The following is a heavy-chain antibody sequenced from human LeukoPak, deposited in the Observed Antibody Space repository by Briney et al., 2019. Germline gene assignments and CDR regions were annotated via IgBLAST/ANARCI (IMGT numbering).Heavy chain of an antibody. CDR3: ARATTYYDFWSGYYKDTSHYYYMDV. CDR1: GFTFSSYG. CDR2: IWYDGSNK. J-gene: IGHJ6*03. Sequence: TGGSLRLSCAASGFTFSSYGMHWVRQAPGKGLEWVAVIWYDGSNKYYADSVKGRFTISRDNSKNTLYLQMNSLRAEDTAVYYCARATTYYDFWSGYYKDTSHYYYMDVWGKGTTVTVSS. V-gene: IGHV3-33*01. D-gene: IGHD3-3*01.